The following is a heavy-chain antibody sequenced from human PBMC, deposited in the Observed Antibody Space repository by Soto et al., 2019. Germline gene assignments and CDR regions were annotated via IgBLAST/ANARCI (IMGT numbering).Heavy chain of an antibody. V-gene: IGHV3-30*19. Sequence: QVQLVESGGGWVQPGRSLRLSCEATGFSFTTYGMHWFRQAPGKGLAWVAVVGYDGNNKYYADSVEGRFTISRDNSKNTVYLQMKSLRGDDTAVYYCARGGVTGIVGIFGSPLDIWGQGTVVTVSS. CDR2: VGYDGNNK. J-gene: IGHJ3*02. CDR3: ARGGVTGIVGIFGSPLDI. D-gene: IGHD1-1*01. CDR1: GFSFTTYG.